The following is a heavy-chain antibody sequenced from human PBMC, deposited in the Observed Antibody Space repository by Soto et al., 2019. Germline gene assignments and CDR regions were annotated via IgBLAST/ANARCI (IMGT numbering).Heavy chain of an antibody. CDR3: AKDEGIGDPPGAFDI. J-gene: IGHJ3*02. D-gene: IGHD3-16*01. CDR2: ISYDGSNK. CDR1: GFTFSSYG. Sequence: GGSLRLSCAASGFTFSSYGMHWVRQAPGKGLEWVAVISYDGSNKYYADSVKGRFTISRDNSKNTLYLQMNSLRAEDTAVYYCAKDEGIGDPPGAFDIWGQGTMVTVSS. V-gene: IGHV3-30*18.